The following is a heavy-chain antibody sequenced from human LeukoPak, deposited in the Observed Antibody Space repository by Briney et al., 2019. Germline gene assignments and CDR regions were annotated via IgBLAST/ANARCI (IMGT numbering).Heavy chain of an antibody. CDR1: GYSFTSYW. Sequence: KISCKGSGYSFTSYWIGWVRQAPGQGLEWMGGIIPIFGTANYAQKFQGRVTITADESTSTAYMELSSLRSEDTAVYYCARPPEYSSGWYPLDYWGQGTLVTVSS. D-gene: IGHD6-19*01. J-gene: IGHJ4*02. CDR3: ARPPEYSSGWYPLDY. CDR2: IIPIFGTA. V-gene: IGHV1-69*01.